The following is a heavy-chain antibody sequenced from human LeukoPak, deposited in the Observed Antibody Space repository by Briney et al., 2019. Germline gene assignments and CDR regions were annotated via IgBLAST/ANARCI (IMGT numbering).Heavy chain of an antibody. V-gene: IGHV1-8*01. Sequence: ASVKVSCKVSGYTLTELSMHWVRQATGQGLEWMGYMNPNSGNTVYAQKFQGRVTIVTDTSINTAYMDLSSLRSEDTAVYYCAREGLDYWGQGTLVTVSS. CDR2: MNPNSGNT. CDR3: AREGLDY. CDR1: GYTLTELS. J-gene: IGHJ4*02.